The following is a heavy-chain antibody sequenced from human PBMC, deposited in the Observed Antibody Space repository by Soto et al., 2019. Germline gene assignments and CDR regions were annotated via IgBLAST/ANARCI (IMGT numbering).Heavy chain of an antibody. CDR2: ISYDGSNK. D-gene: IGHD3-22*01. J-gene: IGHJ5*02. V-gene: IGHV3-30*18. Sequence: GGSLRLSCAASGFTFSSYGMHWVRQAPGKGLEWVAVISYDGSNKYYADSVKGRFTISRDNSKNTLYLQMNSLRAEDTAVYYCAKDLETLPDYYDSSGPRGFNWFDPWGQGTLVTVSS. CDR3: AKDLETLPDYYDSSGPRGFNWFDP. CDR1: GFTFSSYG.